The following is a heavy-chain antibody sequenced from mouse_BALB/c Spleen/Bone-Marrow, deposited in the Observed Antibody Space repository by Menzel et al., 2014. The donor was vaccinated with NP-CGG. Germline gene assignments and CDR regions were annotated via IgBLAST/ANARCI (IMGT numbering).Heavy chain of an antibody. J-gene: IGHJ3*01. D-gene: IGHD1-1*01. CDR3: SRLYYYGNFAY. V-gene: IGHV4-1*02. CDR2: INPDSSTI. CDR1: GFDFSRYW. Sequence: DVMLVESGGGLVQPGGSLKLSCAASGFDFSRYWMSWVRRAPGKGLEWIGEINPDSSTINYTPSLKDKFIISRDNAKNTLYLQMSKVRSEDTALYYCSRLYYYGNFAYWGQGTLVTVSA.